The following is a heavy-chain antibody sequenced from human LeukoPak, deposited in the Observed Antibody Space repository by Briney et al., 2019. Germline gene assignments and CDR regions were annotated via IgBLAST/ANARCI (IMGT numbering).Heavy chain of an antibody. CDR3: ARHCGSTSCYGTPIFDY. CDR2: VYYSGST. V-gene: IGHV4-59*08. D-gene: IGHD2-2*01. Sequence: SETLSLTCTVSGGSINRYYWSWIRQPPGKGLEWIGYVYYSGSTSYNPSLRGRVTTSVKTSKNQFFLKLSSVTAADTAMYYCARHCGSTSCYGTPIFDYWGQGTLVTVSS. J-gene: IGHJ4*02. CDR1: GGSINRYY.